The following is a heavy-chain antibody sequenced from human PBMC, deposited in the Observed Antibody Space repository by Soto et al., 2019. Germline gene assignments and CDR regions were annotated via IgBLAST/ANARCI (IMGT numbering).Heavy chain of an antibody. V-gene: IGHV4-39*07. Sequence: PSETLSLTCAVSGGSISGSYYYWGWLRQSPGKGPEWIGSVFYTGFTSYNPSLESRVSVSVDTSKNQFSLKVSSVTAADTAVYYCARTKGVPAATYFDYWGQGTLVTVSS. D-gene: IGHD2-2*01. CDR1: GGSISGSYYY. J-gene: IGHJ4*02. CDR3: ARTKGVPAATYFDY. CDR2: VFYTGFT.